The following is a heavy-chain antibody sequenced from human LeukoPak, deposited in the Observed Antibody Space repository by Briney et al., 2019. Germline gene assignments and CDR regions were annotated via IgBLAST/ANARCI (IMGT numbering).Heavy chain of an antibody. D-gene: IGHD2-8*01. V-gene: IGHV4-39*01. CDR3: ARTQDIVLMVYAIPRENAFDI. Sequence: SETLSLTCTVSGGSISSSGYYWGWIRQPPGKGLEWIGSIYYSGSTYYNPSLKSRVTISVDTSKNQFSLKLSSVTAADTAVYYCARTQDIVLMVYAIPRENAFDIWGQGTMVTVSS. CDR1: GGSISSSGYY. J-gene: IGHJ3*02. CDR2: IYYSGST.